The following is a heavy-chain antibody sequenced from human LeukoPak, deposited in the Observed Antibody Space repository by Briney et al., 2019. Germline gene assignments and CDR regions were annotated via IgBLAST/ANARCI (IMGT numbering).Heavy chain of an antibody. Sequence: GGSLRLSCAASGFTFSSYAMSWVRQAPGKGVEWVSAISGSGGSTYYADSVKGRFTISRDNSKNTLYLQMNSLRAEDTAVYYCAKERTVTTLGIFYPEYYFDYWGQGTLVTVSS. CDR3: AKERTVTTLGIFYPEYYFDY. J-gene: IGHJ4*02. CDR1: GFTFSSYA. V-gene: IGHV3-23*01. CDR2: ISGSGGST. D-gene: IGHD4-17*01.